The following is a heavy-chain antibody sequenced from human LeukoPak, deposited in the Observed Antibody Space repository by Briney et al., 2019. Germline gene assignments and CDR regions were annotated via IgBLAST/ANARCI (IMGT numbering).Heavy chain of an antibody. Sequence: SETLSLTCTVSGGSISDHYWSWIRQPPGKGLEWIGYIFYTGTPNYNPSLKSRATISVDTSKNQLSLKLNSVTAADTAVYNCARGSGSGKYAYYYGMDVWGKGTTVTVSS. D-gene: IGHD3-10*01. CDR2: IFYTGTP. CDR1: GGSISDHY. CDR3: ARGSGSGKYAYYYGMDV. V-gene: IGHV4-59*11. J-gene: IGHJ6*04.